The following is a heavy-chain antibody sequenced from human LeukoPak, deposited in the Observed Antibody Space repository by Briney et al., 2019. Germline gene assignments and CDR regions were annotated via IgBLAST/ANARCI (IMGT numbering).Heavy chain of an antibody. V-gene: IGHV3-64*01. D-gene: IGHD5-18*01. J-gene: IGHJ4*02. Sequence: GGSLRLSCAASGFTFSSYPMHWVRQAPGKGLEYVSGISSNGDSTYYANSVKGRFTISRDNSKNTLHLQMNSLRAEDTAVYYCARDQYSYAHAAHWGQGTLVTVSS. CDR3: ARDQYSYAHAAH. CDR1: GFTFSSYP. CDR2: ISSNGDST.